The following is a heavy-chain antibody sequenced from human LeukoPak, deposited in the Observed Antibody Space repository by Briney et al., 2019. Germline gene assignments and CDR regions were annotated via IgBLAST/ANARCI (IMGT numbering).Heavy chain of an antibody. D-gene: IGHD6-19*01. J-gene: IGHJ4*02. CDR1: GFTFSSYW. CDR3: AREDAPGWYGY. Sequence: GGSLRLSCAASGFTFSSYWMSWVRQAPGKGLECVASIKQDGSEKYYVDSVKGRFTISRDNTKNSLYLQMNSLRAEDTAVYYCAREDAPGWYGYWGQGTLVTVSS. V-gene: IGHV3-7*03. CDR2: IKQDGSEK.